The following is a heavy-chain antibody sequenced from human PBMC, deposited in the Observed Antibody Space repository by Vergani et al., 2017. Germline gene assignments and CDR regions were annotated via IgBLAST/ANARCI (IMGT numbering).Heavy chain of an antibody. J-gene: IGHJ6*03. Sequence: QVQLQQWGGGLLKPSETLSLTCVVNGGSFTIYHWTWIRQSPGEGLEWVGDIDHTGRPDYNPSLKSRLTMSVEKSRNQFSLTLNSVTATDTAIYFCARVNTETNGHLYYYYYMDVWGQGTAVTVS. V-gene: IGHV4-34*01. CDR3: ARVNTETNGHLYYYYYMDV. CDR1: GGSFTIYH. D-gene: IGHD4-11*01. CDR2: IDHTGRP.